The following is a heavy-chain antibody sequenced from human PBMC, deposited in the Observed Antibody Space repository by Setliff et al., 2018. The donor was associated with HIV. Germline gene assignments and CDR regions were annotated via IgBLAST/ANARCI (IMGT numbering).Heavy chain of an antibody. CDR1: GYTLTELS. Sequence: ASVKVSCKISGYTLTELSIHWVRQAPGKGLEWMANFDPEDGETFYAQKFQGRLTMTEDTSTDTAYMELSSLRSDDTAMYYCATDPGYSSTWYSESFQHWGQG. D-gene: IGHD6-13*01. CDR2: FDPEDGET. CDR3: ATDPGYSSTWYSESFQH. J-gene: IGHJ1*01. V-gene: IGHV1-24*01.